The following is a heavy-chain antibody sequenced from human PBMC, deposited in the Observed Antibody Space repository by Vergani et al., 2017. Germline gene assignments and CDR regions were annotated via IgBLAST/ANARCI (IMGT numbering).Heavy chain of an antibody. D-gene: IGHD6-13*01. Sequence: QVQLVESGGGVVQPGRSLRLSCAASGFTFSTYGMHWVRQAPGKGLEWVAVLWYDVSNKYYADSVKGQFTISRDNSKNTLYLEMHSLRAEDTAVYYCARVGVLRNAAGRDAFDIWGQGTMVTVSS. CDR3: ARVGVLRNAAGRDAFDI. CDR1: GFTFSTYG. V-gene: IGHV3-33*01. J-gene: IGHJ3*02. CDR2: LWYDVSNK.